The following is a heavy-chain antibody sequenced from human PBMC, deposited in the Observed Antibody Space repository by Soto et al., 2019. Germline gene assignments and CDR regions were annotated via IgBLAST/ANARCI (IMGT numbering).Heavy chain of an antibody. CDR1: GGSFSGYY. CDR2: INHSGST. CDR3: ASSGHVTIFGVVSLHYYYYMDV. Sequence: SETLSLTCAVYGGSFSGYYWSWIRQPPGKGLEWIGEINHSGSTNYNPSLKSRVTISVDTSKNQFSLKLSSVTAADTAVYYCASSGHVTIFGVVSLHYYYYMDVWGKGTTVTVSS. V-gene: IGHV4-34*01. D-gene: IGHD3-3*01. J-gene: IGHJ6*03.